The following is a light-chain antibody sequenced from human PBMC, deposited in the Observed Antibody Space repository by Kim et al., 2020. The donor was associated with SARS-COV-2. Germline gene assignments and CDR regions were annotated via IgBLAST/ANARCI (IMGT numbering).Light chain of an antibody. J-gene: IGLJ3*02. CDR2: EVD. V-gene: IGLV2-8*01. CDR1: SSDVGRYRY. Sequence: GQSVTISCTGTSSDVGRYRYVSWYQQYPGKAPKRLIFEVDQRPSGVPARFSGSKAGNTASLTVAGLQAEDEADYYCGSYAGSNKWVFGGGTKVTVL. CDR3: GSYAGSNKWV.